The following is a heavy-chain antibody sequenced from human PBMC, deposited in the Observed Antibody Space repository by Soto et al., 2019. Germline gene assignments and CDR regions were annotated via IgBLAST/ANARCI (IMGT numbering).Heavy chain of an antibody. D-gene: IGHD3-3*01. V-gene: IGHV4-39*01. J-gene: IGHJ4*02. Sequence: QLQLQESGPGLVKPSETLSLTCTVSGGSISSSSYYWGWIRQPPGKGLEWIGSIYYSGSTYYNPSLKSRVTISLDTSKNQFSLKLSSVTAADTAVYYCARHDPGEYFWSGTALDYWGQGTLVTVSS. CDR2: IYYSGST. CDR1: GGSISSSSYY. CDR3: ARHDPGEYFWSGTALDY.